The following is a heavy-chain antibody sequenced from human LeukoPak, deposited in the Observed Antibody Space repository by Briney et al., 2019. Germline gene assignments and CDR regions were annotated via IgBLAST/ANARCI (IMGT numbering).Heavy chain of an antibody. J-gene: IGHJ5*02. CDR2: IKSKKDGGAT. D-gene: IGHD6-6*01. CDR1: GFTFNKAW. CDR3: TTSIGADGRGFDP. Sequence: GGSLRLSCAASGFTFNKAWMYWVRRAPGKGLQWVARIKSKKDGGATDYAAPVKGRFTISRDDSKNTVYLQMNSLESEDTALYSWTTSIGADGRGFDPWGQGTLVTVSS. V-gene: IGHV3-15*01.